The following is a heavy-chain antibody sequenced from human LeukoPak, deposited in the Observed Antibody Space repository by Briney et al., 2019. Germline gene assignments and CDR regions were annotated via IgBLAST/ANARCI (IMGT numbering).Heavy chain of an antibody. CDR1: GYTFTIYG. Sequence: GASVKVSCKASGYTFTIYGISWVRQAPGQGLEWMGWISAYNGNTNYAQKLQGRVTMTTDTSTSTAYMELRSLRSDDTAVYYCARDPDDYGDYTNWFDPWGQGTLVTVSS. D-gene: IGHD4-17*01. CDR3: ARDPDDYGDYTNWFDP. V-gene: IGHV1-18*01. CDR2: ISAYNGNT. J-gene: IGHJ5*02.